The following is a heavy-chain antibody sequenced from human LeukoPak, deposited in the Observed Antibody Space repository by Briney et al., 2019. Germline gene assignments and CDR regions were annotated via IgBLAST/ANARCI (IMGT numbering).Heavy chain of an antibody. CDR2: ISSSGSTI. D-gene: IGHD5-12*01. J-gene: IGHJ6*02. V-gene: IGHV3-48*03. Sequence: GGSLRLSCAASGFTFSSYEMNWVRQAPGKGLEWVSYISSSGSTIYYADSVKGRFTISRDNAKNSLYLQMNSLRAEDTAVYYCARDRYSGYDLSYYYHSMDVWGQGTTVTVSS. CDR3: ARDRYSGYDLSYYYHSMDV. CDR1: GFTFSSYE.